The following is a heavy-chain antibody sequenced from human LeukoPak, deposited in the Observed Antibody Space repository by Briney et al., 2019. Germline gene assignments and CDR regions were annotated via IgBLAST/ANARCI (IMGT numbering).Heavy chain of an antibody. D-gene: IGHD1-1*01. CDR2: IYYSGST. Sequence: SETLSLTCTVSGGSISSYYWSWIRQPPGEGLEWIGYIYYSGSTNCNPSLKSRVTISVDTSKNQFSLKLSSVTAADTAVYYCARGWTQDAFDIWGQGTMVTVSS. CDR1: GGSISSYY. CDR3: ARGWTQDAFDI. J-gene: IGHJ3*02. V-gene: IGHV4-59*01.